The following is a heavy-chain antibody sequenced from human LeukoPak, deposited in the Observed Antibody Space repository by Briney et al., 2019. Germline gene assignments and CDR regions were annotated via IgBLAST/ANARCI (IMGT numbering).Heavy chain of an antibody. D-gene: IGHD3-10*01. Sequence: GGSLRLSCAASGFTFSSYSMNWVRQAPGKGLEWVSSISSSSSYIYYADSVKGRFTISRDNAKNSLYLQMNSLRAEDTAVYYCVIDSQGSGPGVYWGQGTLVTVSS. V-gene: IGHV3-21*01. CDR1: GFTFSSYS. CDR2: ISSSSSYI. J-gene: IGHJ4*02. CDR3: VIDSQGSGPGVY.